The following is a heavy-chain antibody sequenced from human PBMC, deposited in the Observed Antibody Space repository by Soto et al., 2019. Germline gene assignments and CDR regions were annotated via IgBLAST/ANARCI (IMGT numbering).Heavy chain of an antibody. J-gene: IGHJ3*02. CDR3: ARDRPGYCISTSCYQDAFDI. Sequence: GGSLRLSCAASGFTVSSNYMSWDRQAPGKGLEWVSVIYSGGSTYYADSVKGRFTISRDNSKNTLYLQMNSLRAEDTAVYYCARDRPGYCISTSCYQDAFDIWGQGTMVTVS. D-gene: IGHD2-2*01. CDR2: IYSGGST. V-gene: IGHV3-66*01. CDR1: GFTVSSNY.